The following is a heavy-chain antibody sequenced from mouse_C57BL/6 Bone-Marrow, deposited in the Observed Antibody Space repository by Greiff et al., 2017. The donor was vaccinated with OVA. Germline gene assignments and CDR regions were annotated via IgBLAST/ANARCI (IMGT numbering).Heavy chain of an antibody. CDR3: TRPTVDWYFDV. CDR2: ISSGGDYI. CDR1: GFTFSSYA. V-gene: IGHV5-9-1*02. J-gene: IGHJ1*03. Sequence: EVKVVESGEGLVKPGGSLKLSCAASGFTFSSYAMSWVRQTPEKRLEWVAYISSGGDYIYYADTVKGRFTISRDNARNTLYLQMSSLKSEDTAMYYCTRPTVDWYFDVWGTGTTVTVSS. D-gene: IGHD1-1*01.